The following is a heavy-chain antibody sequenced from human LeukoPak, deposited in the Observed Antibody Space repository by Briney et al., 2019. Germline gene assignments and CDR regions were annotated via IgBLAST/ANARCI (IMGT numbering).Heavy chain of an antibody. D-gene: IGHD6-13*01. CDR1: GFTFSSYA. Sequence: GGSLRLSCAASGFTFSSYAMSWVRQAPGKGLEWVSAISGSGGSTYYADSVKGRFTISRDNAKSSLYLQTNSLRAEDTAVYYCARDSAISSAGSDYWGQGTLVTVSS. V-gene: IGHV3-23*01. J-gene: IGHJ4*02. CDR3: ARDSAISSAGSDY. CDR2: ISGSGGST.